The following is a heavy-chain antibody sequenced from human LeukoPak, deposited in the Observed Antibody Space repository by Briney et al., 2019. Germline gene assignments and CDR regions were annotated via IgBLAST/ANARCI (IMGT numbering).Heavy chain of an antibody. Sequence: GGSLRLSCAASGFTFSSYAMSWVRQAPGKGLEWVSAISGSGGSTYYADSVKGRFTISRDSSKNTLYLQMNSLRAEDTAVYYCAKSIAAAFWYFDLWGRGTLVTVSS. J-gene: IGHJ2*01. CDR3: AKSIAAAFWYFDL. CDR1: GFTFSSYA. D-gene: IGHD6-13*01. V-gene: IGHV3-23*01. CDR2: ISGSGGST.